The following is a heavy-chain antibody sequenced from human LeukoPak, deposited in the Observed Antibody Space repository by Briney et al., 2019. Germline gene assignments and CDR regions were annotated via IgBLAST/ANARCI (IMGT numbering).Heavy chain of an antibody. CDR3: ARGGGGYSSSWYYFDY. CDR1: GGSFSGYY. J-gene: IGHJ4*02. D-gene: IGHD6-13*01. Sequence: SETLSLTCAVYGGSFSGYYWSWIRQPPGKGLEWIGYIYYSGSTNYNPSLKSRVTISVDTSKNQFSLKLSSVTAADTAVYYCARGGGGYSSSWYYFDYWGQGTLVTVSS. V-gene: IGHV4-59*01. CDR2: IYYSGST.